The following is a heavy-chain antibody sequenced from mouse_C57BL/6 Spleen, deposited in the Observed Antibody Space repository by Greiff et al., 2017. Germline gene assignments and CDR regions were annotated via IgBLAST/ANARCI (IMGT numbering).Heavy chain of an antibody. J-gene: IGHJ4*01. CDR1: GFTFSDYY. CDR3: ARDKDDDAMDY. D-gene: IGHD2-12*01. CDR2: INYDGSST. V-gene: IGHV5-16*01. Sequence: EVKLMESEGGLVQPGSSMKLSCTASGFTFSDYYMAWVRQVPEKGLEWVANINYDGSSTYYLDSLKSRFIISRDNAKSMLYLQMSSLKSEDTATYYCARDKDDDAMDYWGQGTSVTVSS.